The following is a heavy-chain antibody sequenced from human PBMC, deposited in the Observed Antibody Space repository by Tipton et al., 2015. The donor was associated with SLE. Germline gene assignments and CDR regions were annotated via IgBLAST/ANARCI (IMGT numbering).Heavy chain of an antibody. Sequence: TLSLTCAVSGGPIGSGGYSWSWIRQPPGEGLEWIGYIYYSGRAYYSPSLGSRASISVDRSQNQFSLKLTSLTAADTAVYYCARADYDNAPFFDFWGQGSLVTVSS. J-gene: IGHJ4*02. CDR2: IYYSGRA. V-gene: IGHV4-30-2*01. CDR1: GGPIGSGGYS. D-gene: IGHD3-22*01. CDR3: ARADYDNAPFFDF.